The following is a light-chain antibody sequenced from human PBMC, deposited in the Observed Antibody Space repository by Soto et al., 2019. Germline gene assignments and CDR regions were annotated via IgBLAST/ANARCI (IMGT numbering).Light chain of an antibody. Sequence: IQMTQSPSSLSASVGDRVTITYRASQGIRNDLGWYQQKPGKAPKLLIYAAPSLQSGVPSRFSGSGSGTDFTLTSSSLQAEDFATYYCLEYYNYPRTFGQGTKVDIK. CDR1: QGIRND. CDR2: AAP. V-gene: IGKV1-6*01. CDR3: LEYYNYPRT. J-gene: IGKJ1*01.